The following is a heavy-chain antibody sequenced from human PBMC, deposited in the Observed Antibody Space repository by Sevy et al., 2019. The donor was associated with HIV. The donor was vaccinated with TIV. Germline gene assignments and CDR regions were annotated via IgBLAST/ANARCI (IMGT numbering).Heavy chain of an antibody. Sequence: GASVKVSCKASGYTFTSYDINWVRQATGQGLEWMGWMNPNSGNTGYAQKFQGRVIMTRNTSITTAYMELSSLKSEDTAVYYCAKGYYGFWSGYYYGMDVWGQGTTVTVSS. CDR2: MNPNSGNT. J-gene: IGHJ6*02. CDR1: GYTFTSYD. V-gene: IGHV1-8*01. CDR3: AKGYYGFWSGYYYGMDV. D-gene: IGHD3-3*01.